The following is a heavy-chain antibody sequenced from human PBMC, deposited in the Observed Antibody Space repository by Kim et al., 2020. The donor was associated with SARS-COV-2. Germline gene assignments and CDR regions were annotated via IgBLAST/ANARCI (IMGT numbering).Heavy chain of an antibody. CDR2: MNPNSGNT. CDR1: GYTFTSYD. D-gene: IGHD3-22*01. V-gene: IGHV1-8*01. Sequence: ASVKVSCQASGYTFTSYDINWVRQATGQGLEWMGWMNPNSGNTGYAQKFQGRVTMTRNTSISTAYMELSSLRSEDTAVYYCARGARRYYYDSSGYSSFARSRYYFDYWGQGTLVTVSS. CDR3: ARGARRYYYDSSGYSSFARSRYYFDY. J-gene: IGHJ4*02.